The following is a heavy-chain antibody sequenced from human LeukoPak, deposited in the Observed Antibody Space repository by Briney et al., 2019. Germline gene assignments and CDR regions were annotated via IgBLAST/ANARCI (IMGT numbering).Heavy chain of an antibody. J-gene: IGHJ3*02. CDR2: VNGDGSTT. V-gene: IGHV3-74*01. CDR1: GFTFPIYW. CDR3: TRPQHGDLYAFDI. Sequence: GGSLRLSCAASGFTFPIYWMHWVRQAPGKGLVWVLRVNGDGSTTTYADSVKGRFTISRDNAKNTVYLQMDSLRAEDTAVYYCTRPQHGDLYAFDIWGQGTMVTVSS. D-gene: IGHD3-16*01.